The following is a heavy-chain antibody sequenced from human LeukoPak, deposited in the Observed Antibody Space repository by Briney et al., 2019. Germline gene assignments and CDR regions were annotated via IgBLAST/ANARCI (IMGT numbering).Heavy chain of an antibody. J-gene: IGHJ4*02. CDR1: GFTFSNYA. Sequence: GGSLRLSCAASGFTFSNYAMSWVRQAPGNGLEWVSAISGSGGVTYYADSMKGRFTISRDSSNHTLYLQMNSLRAEDTAVYYCAKVGPNILGATGSYFDHWGQGTLVTVSS. CDR2: ISGSGGVT. D-gene: IGHD1-26*01. V-gene: IGHV3-23*01. CDR3: AKVGPNILGATGSYFDH.